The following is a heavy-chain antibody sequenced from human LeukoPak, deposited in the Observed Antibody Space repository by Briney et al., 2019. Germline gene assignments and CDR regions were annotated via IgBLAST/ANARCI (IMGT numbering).Heavy chain of an antibody. Sequence: PGGPLRLSCAASGFTFSSYWMSWMRQAPGKGLEWVSAISGSGGSTYYADSVKGRFTISRDNSKNTLYLQMNSLRAEDTAVFYCAKDFLCSSTSCYFDCWGQGTLVTVSS. V-gene: IGHV3-23*01. CDR3: AKDFLCSSTSCYFDC. CDR1: GFTFSSYW. D-gene: IGHD2-2*01. CDR2: ISGSGGST. J-gene: IGHJ4*02.